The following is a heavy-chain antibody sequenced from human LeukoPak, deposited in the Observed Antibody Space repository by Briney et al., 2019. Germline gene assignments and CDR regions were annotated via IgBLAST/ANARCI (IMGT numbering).Heavy chain of an antibody. D-gene: IGHD6-6*01. CDR3: AREKDSSSSPFDY. Sequence: SETLSLTCTVSGGSISSSSYHWGWIRQPPGKGLEWIGSIYYSGSTYYNPSLKSRVTISVDTSKNQFSLKLSSVTAADTAVYYCAREKDSSSSPFDYWGQGTLVTVSS. J-gene: IGHJ4*02. CDR1: GGSISSSSYH. CDR2: IYYSGST. V-gene: IGHV4-39*07.